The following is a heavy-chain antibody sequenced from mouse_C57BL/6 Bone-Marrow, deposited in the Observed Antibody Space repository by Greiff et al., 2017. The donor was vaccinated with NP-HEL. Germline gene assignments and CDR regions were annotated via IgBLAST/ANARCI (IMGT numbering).Heavy chain of an antibody. CDR3: TAFYDYDRFAY. CDR2: IDPENGDT. V-gene: IGHV14-4*01. D-gene: IGHD2-4*01. J-gene: IGHJ3*01. Sequence: VQLQQSGAELVRPGASVKLSCTASGFNIKDDYMHWVKQRPEQGLEWIGWIDPENGDTKYASKFQGKATITADTSSNTAYLQLSSLTSEDTAVYYCTAFYDYDRFAYWGQGTLVTVSA. CDR1: GFNIKDDY.